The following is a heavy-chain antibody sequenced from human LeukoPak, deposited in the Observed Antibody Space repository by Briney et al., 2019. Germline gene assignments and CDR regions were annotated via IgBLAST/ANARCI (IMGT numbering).Heavy chain of an antibody. Sequence: SETLSLTCAVYGGSFSGYYWSWIRQPPGKGLEWIGEINHSGSTNYNPSLKSRVTISVDTSKNQFSLKLSSVAAGDTAVYYCARVSGDYRPPYDYWGQGTLVTVSS. V-gene: IGHV4-34*01. CDR1: GGSFSGYY. CDR3: ARVSGDYRPPYDY. J-gene: IGHJ4*02. CDR2: INHSGST. D-gene: IGHD4-17*01.